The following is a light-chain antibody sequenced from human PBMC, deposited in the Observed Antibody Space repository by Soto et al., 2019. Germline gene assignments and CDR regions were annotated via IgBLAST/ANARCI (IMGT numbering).Light chain of an antibody. CDR1: SSDVGAYNF. V-gene: IGLV2-14*03. J-gene: IGLJ1*01. CDR2: NVY. CDR3: SAYTVSRTYV. Sequence: QSVLTQPASVSGSPGQSITISCTGTSSDVGAYNFVSWHQQHPGKAPKLMIYNVYDRPSGISYRFSGSKSGNTASLTISGLQGEDAADYYCSAYTVSRTYVFGTATKVTVL.